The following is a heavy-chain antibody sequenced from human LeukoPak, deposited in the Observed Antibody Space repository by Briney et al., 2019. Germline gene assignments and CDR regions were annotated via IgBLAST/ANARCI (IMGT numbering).Heavy chain of an antibody. V-gene: IGHV3-15*01. CDR1: GFTFSNAW. D-gene: IGHD6-6*01. J-gene: IGHJ5*02. Sequence: NSGGSLRLSCAASGFTFSNAWMSWVRQAPGKGLEWVGRIKSKTDGGTTDYAAPVKGRFTISRDDSKNTLYLQMNSLKTEDTAVYYCAREVAARRLGSWFDPWGQGTLVTVSS. CDR3: AREVAARRLGSWFDP. CDR2: IKSKTDGGTT.